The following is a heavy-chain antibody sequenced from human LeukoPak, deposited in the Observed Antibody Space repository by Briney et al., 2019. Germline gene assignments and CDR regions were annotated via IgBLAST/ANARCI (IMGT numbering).Heavy chain of an antibody. D-gene: IGHD6-6*01. CDR3: AKAVPTIAARLCWFDP. J-gene: IGHJ5*02. CDR1: GFTFSSYA. Sequence: GGSLRLSCAASGFTFSSYAMSWVRQAPGKGLEWVSAISGSGGSTYYADSVKGRFTISRENSKNTLYLQMNSLRAEDTAVYYCAKAVPTIAARLCWFDPWGQGTLVTVSS. V-gene: IGHV3-23*01. CDR2: ISGSGGST.